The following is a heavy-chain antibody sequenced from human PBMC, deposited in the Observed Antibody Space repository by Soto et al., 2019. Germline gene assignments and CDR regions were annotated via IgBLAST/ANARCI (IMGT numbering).Heavy chain of an antibody. D-gene: IGHD6-6*01. CDR3: AKDRIAARPRDWFDP. Sequence: GGSLRLSCAASGFTFSSYGMHWVRQAPGKGLEWVAVISYDGSNKYYADSVKGRFTISRDNSKNTLYLQMNSLRAEDTAVYYCAKDRIAARPRDWFDPWGQGTLVTVSS. CDR1: GFTFSSYG. J-gene: IGHJ5*02. CDR2: ISYDGSNK. V-gene: IGHV3-30*18.